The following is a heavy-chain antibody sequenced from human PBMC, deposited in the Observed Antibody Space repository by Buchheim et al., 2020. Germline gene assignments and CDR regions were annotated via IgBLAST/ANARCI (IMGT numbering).Heavy chain of an antibody. D-gene: IGHD6-19*01. Sequence: QVQLVESGGGVVQPGRSLRLSCAASGFTFSSYGMHWVRQAPGKGLEWVAVIWYDGSNKYYADSVKGRFTISRDNSKNTLYLQMNSLRAEDTAVYYCARDGKFDRGSSGWCKYWGQGTL. CDR1: GFTFSSYG. V-gene: IGHV3-33*01. CDR2: IWYDGSNK. J-gene: IGHJ4*02. CDR3: ARDGKFDRGSSGWCKY.